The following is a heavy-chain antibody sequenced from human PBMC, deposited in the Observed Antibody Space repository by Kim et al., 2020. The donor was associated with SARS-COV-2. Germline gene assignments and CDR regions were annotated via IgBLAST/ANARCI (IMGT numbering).Heavy chain of an antibody. Sequence: GGSLRLSCAASGFTFSSYAMRWVRQAPGKGLEWVSAISGAGGSTYYADSVKGRFTISRDNSKNTLYLQMNSLRAEDTAVYYCAKANVNGVNFDCWGQGTLVTVSS. CDR3: AKANVNGVNFDC. D-gene: IGHD3-10*01. V-gene: IGHV3-23*01. CDR2: ISGAGGST. J-gene: IGHJ4*02. CDR1: GFTFSSYA.